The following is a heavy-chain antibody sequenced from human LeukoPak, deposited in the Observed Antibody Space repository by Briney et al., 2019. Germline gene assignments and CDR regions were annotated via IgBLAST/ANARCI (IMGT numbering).Heavy chain of an antibody. Sequence: GGSLRLSCAASGFTFSSYAMSWVRQAPGKGLEWVDRIKSKTDGGTTDYAAPVKGRFTISRDDSKNTLYLQMNSLKTEDTAVYYCTTGLTVTTYYYGMDVWGQGTTVTVSS. CDR2: IKSKTDGGTT. V-gene: IGHV3-15*01. CDR3: TTGLTVTTYYYGMDV. J-gene: IGHJ6*02. CDR1: GFTFSSYA. D-gene: IGHD4-11*01.